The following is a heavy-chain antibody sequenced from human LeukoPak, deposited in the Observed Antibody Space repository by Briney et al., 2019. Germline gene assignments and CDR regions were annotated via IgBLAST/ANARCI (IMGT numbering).Heavy chain of an antibody. D-gene: IGHD2-15*01. CDR3: ARHFCSGGSCHTYDY. J-gene: IGHJ4*02. CDR1: GGSISSNGYY. Sequence: PSETLSLTCTVSGGSISSNGYYWGWIRQPPGKGLEWIGSFYYSGSTFYSPSLKSRVTISVDTSKNQFSLNLISVTAADTAVYHCARHFCSGGSCHTYDYWGQGTLVAVSS. V-gene: IGHV4-39*01. CDR2: FYYSGST.